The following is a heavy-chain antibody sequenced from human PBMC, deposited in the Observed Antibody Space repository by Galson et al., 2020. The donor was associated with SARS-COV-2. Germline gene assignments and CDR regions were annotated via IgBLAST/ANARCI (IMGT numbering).Heavy chain of an antibody. V-gene: IGHV3-30-3*01. Sequence: GGSLRLSCAASGFTFSSYAMHWVRQAPGKGLEWVAVISYDGSNKYYADSVKGRFTISRDNSKNTLYLQINSLRAEDTAVYYCARDLSAVAANIFDYWGQGTLVTVSS. CDR1: GFTFSSYA. D-gene: IGHD6-19*01. J-gene: IGHJ4*02. CDR2: ISYDGSNK. CDR3: ARDLSAVAANIFDY.